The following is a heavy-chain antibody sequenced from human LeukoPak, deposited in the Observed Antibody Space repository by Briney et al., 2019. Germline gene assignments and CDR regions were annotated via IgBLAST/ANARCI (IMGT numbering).Heavy chain of an antibody. Sequence: ASVKVSCKASGYTFTSYDINWVRQAPGQGLEWMGWMNPNFGNTGYAQKFQGRGTITRNTSISTAYMELSSLRSEDKAVYYCARFQGATRDYYYMDVWGKGTTVTVSS. CDR1: GYTFTSYD. CDR2: MNPNFGNT. CDR3: ARFQGATRDYYYMDV. J-gene: IGHJ6*03. D-gene: IGHD1-26*01. V-gene: IGHV1-8*03.